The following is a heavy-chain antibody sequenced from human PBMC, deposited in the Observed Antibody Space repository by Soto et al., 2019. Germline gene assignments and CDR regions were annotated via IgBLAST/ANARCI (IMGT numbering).Heavy chain of an antibody. CDR3: ARESEDLTSNFDY. CDR1: AFPFSSYC. Sequence: GGSLRLSCAASAFPFSSYCMSWVRKDPGKGLEWVSSISSTTNYIYYGDSMKGRFTISRDNAKNSLYLEMNSLGAEDTAVYYCARESEDLTSNFDYWGQGTQVTVSS. CDR2: ISSTTNYI. V-gene: IGHV3-21*06. J-gene: IGHJ4*02.